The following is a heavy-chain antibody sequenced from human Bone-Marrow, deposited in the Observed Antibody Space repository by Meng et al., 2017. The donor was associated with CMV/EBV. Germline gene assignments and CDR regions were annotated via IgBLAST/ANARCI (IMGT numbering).Heavy chain of an antibody. V-gene: IGHV3-53*01. CDR3: ARTGGGYSYDYYYYYGMDV. Sequence: GESLKISCAASGFTVSSNYMSWVRQAPGKGLEWVSVIYSGGSTYYADSVKGRFTISRDNSKNTLYLQMNSLRAEDTAVYYCARTGGGYSYDYYYYYGMDVWGQGTTVTVSS. CDR1: GFTVSSNY. J-gene: IGHJ6*02. D-gene: IGHD5-18*01. CDR2: IYSGGST.